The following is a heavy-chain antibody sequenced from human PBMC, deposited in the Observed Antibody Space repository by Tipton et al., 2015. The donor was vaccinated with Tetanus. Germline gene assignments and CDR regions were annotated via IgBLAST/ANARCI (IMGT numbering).Heavy chain of an antibody. CDR2: INPHSGGT. J-gene: IGHJ3*02. D-gene: IGHD3-3*01. CDR3: ARTIFGVVIIVRNDAFDI. CDR1: GYTFTGYY. V-gene: IGHV1-2*02. Sequence: QLVQSGAEAKKPGASVKVSCKASGYTFTGYYMHSVRQAPGQGLEWMGWINPHSGGTNYAQKFQGRVTMTRDTSISSAYMELCRLRSDDTAVYYCARTIFGVVIIVRNDAFDIWGQGTMVTVSS.